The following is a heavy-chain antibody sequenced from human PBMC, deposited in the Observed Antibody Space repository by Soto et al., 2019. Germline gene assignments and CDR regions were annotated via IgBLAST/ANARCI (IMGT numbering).Heavy chain of an antibody. Sequence: GGSLRLSCAASGFTFSSYGMHWVRQAPGKGLEWVAVISYDGSNKYYADSVKGRFTISRDNSKNTLYLQMNSLRAEDTAVYYCAKDVGPVPAAILDYWGQGTLVTVSS. CDR2: ISYDGSNK. CDR1: GFTFSSYG. D-gene: IGHD2-2*01. CDR3: AKDVGPVPAAILDY. J-gene: IGHJ4*02. V-gene: IGHV3-30*18.